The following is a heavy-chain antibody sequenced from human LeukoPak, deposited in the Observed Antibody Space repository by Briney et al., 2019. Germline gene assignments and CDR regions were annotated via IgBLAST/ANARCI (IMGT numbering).Heavy chain of an antibody. J-gene: IGHJ4*02. CDR3: ARDRYYFDSSGYTLHYFDY. D-gene: IGHD3-22*01. CDR1: VGTFSRYA. Sequence: SVKVSCKASVGTFSRYAISWVRQAPGRGLEWMGGIIPIFGTANYTKKFQGRVTITADESTSAAYMELSSLRSEDTAVYYCARDRYYFDSSGYTLHYFDYWGQGTLVTVSS. CDR2: IIPIFGTA. V-gene: IGHV1-69*13.